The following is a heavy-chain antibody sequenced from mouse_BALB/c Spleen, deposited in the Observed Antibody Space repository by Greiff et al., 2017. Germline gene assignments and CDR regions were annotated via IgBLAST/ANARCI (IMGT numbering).Heavy chain of an antibody. J-gene: IGHJ4*01. D-gene: IGHD4-1*01. CDR1: GYSITSDYA. CDR3: AWGEISRYAMDY. Sequence: EVKLMESGPGLVKPSPSLSLTCTVTGYSITSDYAWNWIRQFPVNKLELLGYISYNGSTSYNPSLKSRITITRDTSKNPFCMQLNSVTTEDTATSACAWGEISRYAMDYWGQGTSVTVSS. CDR2: ISYNGST. V-gene: IGHV3-2*02.